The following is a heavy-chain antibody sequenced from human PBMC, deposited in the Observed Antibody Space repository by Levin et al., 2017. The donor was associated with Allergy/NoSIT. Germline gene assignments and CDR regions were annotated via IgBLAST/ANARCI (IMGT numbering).Heavy chain of an antibody. CDR3: TRVTDYGGNYNWFDP. D-gene: IGHD4-23*01. J-gene: IGHJ5*02. CDR2: INSDGSRT. V-gene: IGHV3-74*01. Sequence: ETLSLTCAASGFTFNTYWMHWVRQAPGKGLVWVSDINSDGSRTRYADSVQGRFTISRDNAKNTLYLQMNSLRAEDTAVYYCTRVTDYGGNYNWFDPWGQGTLVTVSS. CDR1: GFTFNTYW.